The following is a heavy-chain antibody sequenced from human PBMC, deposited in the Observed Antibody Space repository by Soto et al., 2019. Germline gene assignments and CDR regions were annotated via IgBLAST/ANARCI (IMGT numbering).Heavy chain of an antibody. CDR2: MNPNSGNT. CDR3: ARESAFSSSGWL. Sequence: ASVKVSCKASGYTFTSYDINWVRQATGQGLEWMGRMNPNSGNTGYAQKFQGRVTMTRNTSISTAYMELSSLRSEDTAVYYCARESAFSSSGWLWGQGTMVTVSS. V-gene: IGHV1-8*01. CDR1: GYTFTSYD. J-gene: IGHJ3*01. D-gene: IGHD6-19*01.